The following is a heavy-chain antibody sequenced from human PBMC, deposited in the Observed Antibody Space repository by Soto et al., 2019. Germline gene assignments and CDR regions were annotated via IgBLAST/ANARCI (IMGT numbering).Heavy chain of an antibody. V-gene: IGHV3-23*01. D-gene: IGHD1-26*01. CDR3: AKNIMGPNTAFDY. CDR1: GFTFNNYA. J-gene: IGHJ4*02. CDR2: IGGSGSGT. Sequence: GGSLRLSCAASGFTFNNYAMSWVRQAPGKGLEWVSAIGGSGSGTYYADSVKGRFTISRDSSKNTLSLQMNSLRAEDTAIYYCAKNIMGPNTAFDYWGQGTLV.